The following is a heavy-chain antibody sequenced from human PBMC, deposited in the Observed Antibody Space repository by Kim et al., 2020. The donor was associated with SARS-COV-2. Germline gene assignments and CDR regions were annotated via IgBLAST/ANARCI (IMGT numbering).Heavy chain of an antibody. Sequence: GGSLRLSCAASGFTFSSYGMHWVRQAPGKGLEWVAVISYDGSNKYRADSVKGRFTISRDNSENTLYLQMNSLRDEDTAVYYCARDLGQWLGRTYYGMEVWGQGTTVTVSS. CDR1: GFTFSSYG. J-gene: IGHJ6*02. CDR3: ARDLGQWLGRTYYGMEV. V-gene: IGHV3-33*05. D-gene: IGHD6-19*01. CDR2: ISYDGSNK.